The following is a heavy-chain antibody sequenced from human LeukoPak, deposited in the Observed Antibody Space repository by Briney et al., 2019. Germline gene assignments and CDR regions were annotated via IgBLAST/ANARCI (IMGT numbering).Heavy chain of an antibody. Sequence: GGSLRLSCAASGFTLSRSDMHWVRQATGKRLEWVSGIGPDGDTYYGGSVEGRFTISRENVKNSLYLQMDSLRADDTAVYYCAREARGVADMDAWGKGTTVTVSS. CDR1: GFTLSRSD. V-gene: IGHV3-13*01. D-gene: IGHD3-10*01. J-gene: IGHJ6*03. CDR2: IGPDGDT. CDR3: AREARGVADMDA.